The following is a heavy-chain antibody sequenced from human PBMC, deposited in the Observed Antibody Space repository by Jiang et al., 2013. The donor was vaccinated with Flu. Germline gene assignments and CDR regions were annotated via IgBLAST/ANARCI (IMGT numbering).Heavy chain of an antibody. CDR3: ARGPPVGYLTYDSSGYFDY. Sequence: GGIIPIFGTANYAQKFQGRVTITADESTSTAYMELSSLRSEDTAVYYCARGPPVGYLTYDSSGYFDYWGQGTLVTVSS. J-gene: IGHJ4*02. V-gene: IGHV1-69*01. CDR2: IIPIFGTA. D-gene: IGHD3-22*01.